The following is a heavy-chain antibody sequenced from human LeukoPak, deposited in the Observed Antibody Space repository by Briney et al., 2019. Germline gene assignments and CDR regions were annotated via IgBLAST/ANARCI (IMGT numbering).Heavy chain of an antibody. D-gene: IGHD6-19*01. Sequence: SETLSLTCVVYGGSFSGYFWSWIRQPPGKGLEWIGEITPSGSTNYNPSLKSRVSISIDTSKNQFSLKLSSVTAADTAVYYCARPAVAGTSPFDSWGQGTLVTVSS. CDR3: ARPAVAGTSPFDS. V-gene: IGHV4-34*01. J-gene: IGHJ4*02. CDR2: ITPSGST. CDR1: GGSFSGYF.